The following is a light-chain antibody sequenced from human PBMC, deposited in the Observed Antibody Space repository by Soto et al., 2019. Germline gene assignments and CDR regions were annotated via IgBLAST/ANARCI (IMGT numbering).Light chain of an antibody. Sequence: DIQMTQSPSTLSASVGDRVTITCRASQSISSWLAWYQQKPGKAPKLLIYDASSLESGVPSRFSGSGSGTEFTLTISSLQPDDFATYYCQHHPAFGGGTKVDIK. J-gene: IGKJ4*01. CDR2: DAS. CDR3: QHHPA. V-gene: IGKV1-5*01. CDR1: QSISSW.